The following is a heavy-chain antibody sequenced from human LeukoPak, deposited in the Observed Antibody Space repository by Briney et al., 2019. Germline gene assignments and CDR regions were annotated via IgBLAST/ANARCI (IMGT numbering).Heavy chain of an antibody. V-gene: IGHV4-59*01. CDR3: AREDIRVGNWFDP. J-gene: IGHJ5*02. Sequence: SDTLSLTCTVSGGSISSYYWRWIRQPPGKGLEWIGYIYYSGSTNYNPSLKSRVTISVDASKNQFSLKLSSVTAADTAVYYCAREDIRVGNWFDPWGQGTLVTVSS. CDR2: IYYSGST. D-gene: IGHD2-15*01. CDR1: GGSISSYY.